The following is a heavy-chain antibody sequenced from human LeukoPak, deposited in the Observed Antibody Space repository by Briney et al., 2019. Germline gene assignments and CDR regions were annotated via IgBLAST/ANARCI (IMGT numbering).Heavy chain of an antibody. CDR1: GYSFTSYW. CDR2: IYPGDSDT. Sequence: GESLKISCKGSGYSFTSYWIGWVRQMPGKGLEWMGIIYPGDSDTTYSPSFQGQVTISADKSIDTAYLQWSSLKASDTAMYYCARQGRYCSSTSCDRKKGFDIWGQGTKVTVSS. J-gene: IGHJ3*02. D-gene: IGHD2-2*01. V-gene: IGHV5-51*01. CDR3: ARQGRYCSSTSCDRKKGFDI.